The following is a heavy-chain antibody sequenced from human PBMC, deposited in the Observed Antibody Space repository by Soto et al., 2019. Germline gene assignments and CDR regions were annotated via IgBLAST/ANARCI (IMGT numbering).Heavy chain of an antibody. D-gene: IGHD2-15*01. V-gene: IGHV3-23*01. CDR1: GFTFSSYA. CDR2: ISGSGGST. J-gene: IGHJ4*02. CDR3: ASAGASCSGGSCYSSGFDY. Sequence: GGSLRLSCAASGFTFSSYAMSWVRQAPGKGLEWVSAISGSGGSTYYADSVKGRFTISRDNSKNTLYLQMNSLRAEDTAVYYCASAGASCSGGSCYSSGFDYWGQGTLVTVS.